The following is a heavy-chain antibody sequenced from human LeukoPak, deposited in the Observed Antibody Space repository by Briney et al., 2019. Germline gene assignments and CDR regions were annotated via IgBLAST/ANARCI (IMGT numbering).Heavy chain of an antibody. V-gene: IGHV4-59*01. CDR3: TRLTIFGYGMDV. CDR2: IYYSGST. Sequence: PSETLSLTCTVSGGSISSYYWSWIRQPPGKGLEWIGYIYYSGSTNYNPSLKSRVTISVDTSKNQFSLKLSSVTAADTAVYYCTRLTIFGYGMDVWGQGTTVTVSS. J-gene: IGHJ6*02. D-gene: IGHD3-3*01. CDR1: GGSISSYY.